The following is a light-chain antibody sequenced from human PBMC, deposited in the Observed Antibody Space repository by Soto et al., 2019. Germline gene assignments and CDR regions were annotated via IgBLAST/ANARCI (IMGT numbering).Light chain of an antibody. V-gene: IGLV2-14*01. CDR1: SSDVGGYNY. CDR2: DVS. CDR3: SSYTSSSPYVV. J-gene: IGLJ2*01. Sequence: QSALTQPASVSGSPGQSITISCTGTSSDVGGYNYVSWYQHPGKAPKLMIYDVSNRPSGVSNRFSGSKSGNTASLTISGLQVEDEADYYCSSYTSSSPYVVFGGGTSSPS.